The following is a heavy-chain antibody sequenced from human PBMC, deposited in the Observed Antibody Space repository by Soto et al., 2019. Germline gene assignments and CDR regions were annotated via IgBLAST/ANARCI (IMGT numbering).Heavy chain of an antibody. CDR2: IFPSDSDT. J-gene: IGHJ5*02. D-gene: IGHD3-22*01. CDR1: GYKFTSYW. CDR3: ARKDKSGYFNWFDP. Sequence: GESLKISCRTSGYKFTSYWIAWVRQMPGKGLEWMGIIFPSDSDTRYSPSFQGQVTISADRSTSTVFLQWASLKASDTAVHFCARKDKSGYFNWFDPWGQGTLVTVSS. V-gene: IGHV5-51*01.